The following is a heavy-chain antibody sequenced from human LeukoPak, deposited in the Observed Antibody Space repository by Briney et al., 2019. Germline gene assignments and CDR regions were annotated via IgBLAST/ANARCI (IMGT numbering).Heavy chain of an antibody. D-gene: IGHD7-27*01. CDR3: AIDTGGDFDY. V-gene: IGHV3-21*01. Sequence: GGSLRLSCAASGFNFNTYTMNWVRQAPGKGLEWVSSISSDSSYIYYADAVHGRFTVSRDNAKYSLYLQMNSLRAEDTAVYYCAIDTGGDFDYWGQGTLVTVSS. CDR2: ISSDSSYI. CDR1: GFNFNTYT. J-gene: IGHJ4*02.